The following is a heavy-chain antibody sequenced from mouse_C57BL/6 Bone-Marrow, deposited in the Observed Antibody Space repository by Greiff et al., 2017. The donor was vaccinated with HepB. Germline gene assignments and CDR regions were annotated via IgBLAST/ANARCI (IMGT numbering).Heavy chain of an antibody. V-gene: IGHV1-80*01. CDR3: ASPATDWYFDV. J-gene: IGHJ1*03. CDR2: IYPGDGDT. Sequence: QVQLKESGAELVKPGASVKISCKASGYAFSSYWMNWVKQRPGKGLEWIGQIYPGDGDTNYNGKFKGKATLTADKSSSTAYMQLSSLTSEDSAVYFCASPATDWYFDVWGTGTTVTVSS. D-gene: IGHD1-1*01. CDR1: GYAFSSYW.